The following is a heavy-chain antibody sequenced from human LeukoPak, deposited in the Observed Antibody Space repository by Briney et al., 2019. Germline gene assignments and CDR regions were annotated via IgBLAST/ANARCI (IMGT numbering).Heavy chain of an antibody. CDR1: GGSFSGYY. V-gene: IGHV4-34*01. D-gene: IGHD2-2*01. Sequence: SETLSLTCAVYGGSFSGYYWSWIRQPPGKGLEWIGEINHSGSTNYNPSLKSRVTISVDTSKNQFSLKLSSVTAADTAVYYCARGRYCRSTSCYRQRTYYFDYWGQGTLVTLSS. CDR2: INHSGST. CDR3: ARGRYCRSTSCYRQRTYYFDY. J-gene: IGHJ4*02.